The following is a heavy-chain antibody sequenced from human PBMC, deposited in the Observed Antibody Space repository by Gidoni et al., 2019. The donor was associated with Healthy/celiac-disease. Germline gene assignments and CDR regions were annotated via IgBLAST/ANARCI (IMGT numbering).Heavy chain of an antibody. V-gene: IGHV3-21*01. Sequence: EVQLVESGGGLVKPGGSLRLSCAASGFTFSSYSMNWVRQAPGKGLEWVSSISSSSSYIYYADSVKGRFTISRDNAKNSLYLQMNSLRAEDTAVYYCARDQFDIVVVPAAMDWGQGTLVTVSS. CDR1: GFTFSSYS. CDR2: ISSSSSYI. J-gene: IGHJ4*02. D-gene: IGHD2-2*01. CDR3: ARDQFDIVVVPAAMD.